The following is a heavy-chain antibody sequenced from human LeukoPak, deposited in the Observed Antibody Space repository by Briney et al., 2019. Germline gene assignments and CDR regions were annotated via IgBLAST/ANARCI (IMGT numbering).Heavy chain of an antibody. Sequence: GGSLRLSCAASGFTFSDYYMSWIRQAPGKGPEWVSYISSSGSTIYYADSVKGRFTISRDNAKNSLYLQMNSLRAEDTAVYYCARAMQTYYDFWSGYGGFDYWGQGTLVTVSS. CDR3: ARAMQTYYDFWSGYGGFDY. J-gene: IGHJ4*02. CDR1: GFTFSDYY. V-gene: IGHV3-11*01. D-gene: IGHD3-3*01. CDR2: ISSSGSTI.